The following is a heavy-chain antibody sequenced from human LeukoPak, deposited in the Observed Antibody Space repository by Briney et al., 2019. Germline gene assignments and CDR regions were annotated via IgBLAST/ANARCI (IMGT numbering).Heavy chain of an antibody. CDR2: ISYDGSNK. J-gene: IGHJ6*02. V-gene: IGHV3-30-3*01. Sequence: PGGSLRLSCAASGFTFSRYAMHWVRQAPGKGLEWVAVISYDGSNKYYADSVKGRFTIPRDNSKNTLYLQMNSLRAEDTAVYYCAREEGDYVDYYYGMDVWGQGTTVTVSS. CDR3: AREEGDYVDYYYGMDV. CDR1: GFTFSRYA. D-gene: IGHD4-17*01.